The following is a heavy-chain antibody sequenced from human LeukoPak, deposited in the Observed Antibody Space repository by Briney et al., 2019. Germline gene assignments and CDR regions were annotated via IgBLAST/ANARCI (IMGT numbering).Heavy chain of an antibody. CDR2: ISSSSSYI. J-gene: IGHJ3*02. D-gene: IGHD3-22*01. V-gene: IGHV3-21*01. CDR1: GSTFSSYS. CDR3: ARTLINYDSSGYYAFDAFDI. Sequence: PGGSLRLSCAASGSTFSSYSMNWVRQAPGKGLEWVSSISSSSSYIYYADSVKGRFTISRDNAKNSLHLQMNSLRAEDTAVYYCARTLINYDSSGYYAFDAFDIWGQGTMVTVSS.